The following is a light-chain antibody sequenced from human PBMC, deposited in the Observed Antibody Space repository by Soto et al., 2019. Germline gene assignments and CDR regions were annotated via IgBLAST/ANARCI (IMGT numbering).Light chain of an antibody. CDR3: QQLNSYPRT. CDR1: QAIRTD. CDR2: AAS. V-gene: IGKV1-17*01. Sequence: IQVTQSPSSLSASVGDRVTITCRASQAIRTDLGWYQQKPGKAPKLLIFAASTLHYGVPSRFSGSGSGTEFTLTISSLQPEDFATYYCQQLNSYPRTFGQGTKVDI. J-gene: IGKJ1*01.